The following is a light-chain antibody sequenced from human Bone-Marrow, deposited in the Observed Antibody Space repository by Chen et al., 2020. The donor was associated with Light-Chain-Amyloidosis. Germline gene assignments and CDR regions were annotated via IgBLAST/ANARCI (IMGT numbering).Light chain of an antibody. CDR1: DLPTKY. CDR2: RDT. V-gene: IGLV3-25*03. J-gene: IGLJ2*01. Sequence: SYELTQPPSVSVSPGQTARITCSGDDLPTKYAYWYQQKPGQAPVLVIHRDTEMPSGISERFSGSSSGTKATMTISGGQAEDEADYKCQSADSSGTYEVIFGGGTKLTVL. CDR3: QSADSSGTYEVI.